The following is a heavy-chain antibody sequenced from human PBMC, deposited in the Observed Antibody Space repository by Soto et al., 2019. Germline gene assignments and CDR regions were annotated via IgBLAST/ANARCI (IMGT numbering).Heavy chain of an antibody. V-gene: IGHV3-23*01. CDR1: GFTFSSYA. CDR2: ISGSGGST. J-gene: IGHJ4*02. D-gene: IGHD2-15*01. CDR3: ARDPCLIFSGGSCYRPPPFDY. Sequence: PGGSLRLSCAASGFTFSSYAMSWVRQAPGKGLEWVSAISGSGGSTYYADSVKGRFTISRDNSKNTLYLQMNSLRAEDTAVYYCARDPCLIFSGGSCYRPPPFDYWGQGTLVTSPQ.